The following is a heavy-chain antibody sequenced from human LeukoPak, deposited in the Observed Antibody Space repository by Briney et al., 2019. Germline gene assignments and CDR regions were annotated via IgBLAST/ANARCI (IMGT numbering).Heavy chain of an antibody. V-gene: IGHV3-23*01. CDR2: IIERGYDK. CDR3: ARDYVTPGITGTTSPLDY. Sequence: PGGSLRLSCAASGFTFSTFAMSWVRQAPWKGLEWVSCIIERGYDKYYADSLKGRFTISRDNSKDTLYLQMNSLRADDTAVYYCARDYVTPGITGTTSPLDYWGQGILVSVSS. CDR1: GFTFSTFA. D-gene: IGHD1-7*01. J-gene: IGHJ4*02.